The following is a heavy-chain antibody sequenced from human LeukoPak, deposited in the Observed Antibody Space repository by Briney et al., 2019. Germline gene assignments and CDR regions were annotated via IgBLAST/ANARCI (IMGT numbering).Heavy chain of an antibody. J-gene: IGHJ6*02. CDR1: GGSISSYY. V-gene: IGHV4-34*01. Sequence: PSETLSLTCTVSGGSISSYYWSWIRQPPGKGLEWIGEINHSGSTNYNPSLKSRATISVDTSKNQFSLKLSSVTAADTAVYYCARGPKPGIAAAGPYYYYYYGMDVWGQGTTVTVSS. CDR2: INHSGST. CDR3: ARGPKPGIAAAGPYYYYYYGMDV. D-gene: IGHD6-13*01.